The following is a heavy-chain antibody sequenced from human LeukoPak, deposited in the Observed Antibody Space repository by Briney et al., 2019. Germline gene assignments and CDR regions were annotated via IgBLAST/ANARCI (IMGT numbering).Heavy chain of an antibody. CDR1: TFTFSRYG. CDR3: AKDGAPDQLLFFFDY. D-gene: IGHD2-2*01. V-gene: IGHV3-30*02. Sequence: GGSLTLSCATSTFTFSRYGMHWVRQAPGKGRGWVAFIRYDGSNKYYADSVKGRFTISRDNSKNTLYLQMNSLRAEDTAVYYCAKDGAPDQLLFFFDYWGQGTLVTVSS. CDR2: IRYDGSNK. J-gene: IGHJ4*02.